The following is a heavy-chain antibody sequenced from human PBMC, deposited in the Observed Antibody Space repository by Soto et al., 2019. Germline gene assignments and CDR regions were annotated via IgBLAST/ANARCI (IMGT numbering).Heavy chain of an antibody. CDR1: GGSINNAAYS. D-gene: IGHD5-18*01. J-gene: IGHJ4*02. V-gene: IGHV4-30-2*01. Sequence: QLQLQESGSGLVKPSHTLSLTCTVSGGSINNAAYSWSWIRQPPGKGLEWIGYIYPSGMPFSNPSLRSRVTISIDRSNDQFSLNLKSVTAADTAVYYCARERGGYGLFDSWGQGTLVTVSS. CDR2: IYPSGMP. CDR3: ARERGGYGLFDS.